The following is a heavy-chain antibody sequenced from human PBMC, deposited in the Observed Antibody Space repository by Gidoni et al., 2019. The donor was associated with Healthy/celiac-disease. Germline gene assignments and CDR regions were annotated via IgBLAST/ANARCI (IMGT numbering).Heavy chain of an antibody. CDR2: IKQDGSEK. J-gene: IGHJ6*02. CDR3: ARETPYGMDV. CDR1: GFSFSSYW. Sequence: EVPLVESGGCLVQPRGSRRLVCPAAGFSFSSYWMSWVGQAPGKGLEWVANIKQDGSEKYYVDSVKGRFTISRDNAKNSLYLQMNSLRAEDTAVYYCARETPYGMDVWGQGTTVTVSS. V-gene: IGHV3-7*01.